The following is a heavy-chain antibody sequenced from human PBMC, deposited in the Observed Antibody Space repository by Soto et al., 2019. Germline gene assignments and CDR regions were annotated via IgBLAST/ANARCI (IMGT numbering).Heavy chain of an antibody. J-gene: IGHJ4*02. D-gene: IGHD6-13*01. CDR2: IYHSGST. V-gene: IGHV4-4*02. CDR3: ATGGAIAAAGTPLDY. CDR1: GGSISSSNL. Sequence: SETLSLTCAVSGGSISSSNLWSGVRQPPGKGLEGIGEIYHSGSTNYNPSLKSRVTISVDKSKNQFSLKLSSVTAADTAVYYCATGGAIAAAGTPLDYWGQGTLVTVSS.